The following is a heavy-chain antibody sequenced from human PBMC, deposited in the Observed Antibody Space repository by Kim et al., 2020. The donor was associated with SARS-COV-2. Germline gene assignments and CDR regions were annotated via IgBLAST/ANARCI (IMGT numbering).Heavy chain of an antibody. CDR1: GLTVTSNH. V-gene: IGHV3-53*01. CDR2: IFRGGTT. Sequence: GGSLRLSCAVSGLTVTSNHMTWIRQGPGRGLEWVSVIFRGGTTYYAPSVQGRFTVSRDYYKNTLFLQMNSLRTEDTAFYYCARDPVADGYSFFDYWGQGTLVTVSS. D-gene: IGHD4-4*01. CDR3: ARDPVADGYSFFDY. J-gene: IGHJ4*02.